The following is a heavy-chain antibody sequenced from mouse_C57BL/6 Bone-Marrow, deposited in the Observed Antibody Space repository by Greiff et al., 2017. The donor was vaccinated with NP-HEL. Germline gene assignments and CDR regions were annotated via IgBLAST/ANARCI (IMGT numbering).Heavy chain of an antibody. CDR3: ARRGIPYVDY. V-gene: IGHV5-6*02. CDR2: IRSGGSYT. CDR1: GFTFSSYG. J-gene: IGHJ2*01. Sequence: EVKLMESGGDLVKPGGSLKLSCAASGFTFSSYGMSWVRQTPDKRLEWVATIRSGGSYTYYPDSVKGRFTLSRDKAKNTLYLQMSSLKSEDTAMYYCARRGIPYVDYWGQGTTLTVSS.